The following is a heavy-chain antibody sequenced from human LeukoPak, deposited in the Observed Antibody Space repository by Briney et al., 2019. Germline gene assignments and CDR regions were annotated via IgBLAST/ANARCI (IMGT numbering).Heavy chain of an antibody. D-gene: IGHD1-1*01. CDR1: GGSISSSTW. CDR3: GRDPHSSDWKDGGDY. Sequence: SEPLSLTCAVSGGSISSSTWWSWVRQPPGKGLEWIGEISDSVNTNYHPSLKNRVNMSVYKSKNQVSLKLSSVTAADTAVYYCGRDPHSSDWKDGGDYWGQGTLVTVYS. J-gene: IGHJ4*02. CDR2: ISDSVNT. V-gene: IGHV4-4*02.